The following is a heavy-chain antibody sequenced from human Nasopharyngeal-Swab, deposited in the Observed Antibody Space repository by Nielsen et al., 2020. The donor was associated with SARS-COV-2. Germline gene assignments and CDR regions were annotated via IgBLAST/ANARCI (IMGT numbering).Heavy chain of an antibody. V-gene: IGHV1-69*01. J-gene: IGHJ6*03. CDR2: IIPIFGTA. D-gene: IGHD7-27*01. CDR3: ASPGLNWGYNYYYYMDV. Sequence: WVRQAPGQGLEWMGGIIPIFGTANYAQKFQGRVTITADESTSTAYMELSSLRSEDTAVYYCASPGLNWGYNYYYYMDVWGQGTTVTVSS.